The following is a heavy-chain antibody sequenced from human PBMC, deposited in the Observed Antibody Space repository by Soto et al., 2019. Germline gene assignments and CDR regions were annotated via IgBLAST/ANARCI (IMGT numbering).Heavy chain of an antibody. CDR1: GGSISSGGYY. V-gene: IGHV4-31*03. J-gene: IGHJ5*02. D-gene: IGHD6-13*01. Sequence: QVQLQESGPGLVKPSQTLSLTCTVSGGSISSGGYYWSWIPQQPGKGLEWIGYIYYSGRTNYNPSLKSRVTISVDTSKNQFSLKLNSVTAADTAVYYCERVFSDSSSFFDPWGQGTLVTVSS. CDR2: IYYSGRT. CDR3: ERVFSDSSSFFDP.